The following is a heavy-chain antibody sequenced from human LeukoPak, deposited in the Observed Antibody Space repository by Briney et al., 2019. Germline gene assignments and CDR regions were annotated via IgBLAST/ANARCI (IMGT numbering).Heavy chain of an antibody. J-gene: IGHJ4*02. V-gene: IGHV3-7*01. D-gene: IGHD2-15*01. Sequence: GGSLRLSCAASGFIFSSYWMSWVRQAPGKGLEWVANIKQDGSEKYYVDSVKGRFTISRDNAKNSLYLQMNSLRAEDTAVYYCASSGYCSGGSCYGIDYWGQGTLVTVSS. CDR3: ASSGYCSGGSCYGIDY. CDR2: IKQDGSEK. CDR1: GFIFSSYW.